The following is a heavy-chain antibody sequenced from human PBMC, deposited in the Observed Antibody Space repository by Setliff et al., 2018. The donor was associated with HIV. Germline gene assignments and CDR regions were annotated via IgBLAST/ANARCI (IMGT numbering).Heavy chain of an antibody. V-gene: IGHV4-39*01. D-gene: IGHD3-10*02. CDR3: ARPLTTSYYFWGEAFAI. J-gene: IGHJ3*02. Sequence: PSETLSLTCNVSGDSINTDNYYWGWIRQPPGKGLEWIGCFHYSGSTSYNPSLRSRVTISVDTSKNQFSLELTSVTATDTAVYYCARPLTTSYYFWGEAFAIWGQGTMVTVSS. CDR1: GDSINTDNYY. CDR2: FHYSGST.